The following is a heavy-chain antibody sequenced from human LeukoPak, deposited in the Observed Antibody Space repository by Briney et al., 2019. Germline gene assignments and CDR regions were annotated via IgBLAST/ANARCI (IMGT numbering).Heavy chain of an antibody. Sequence: ASVKVSCKASGYTFTSYVIIWVRQAPGQGLEWMGWISAYSGNTNYAQKLQGRVTMTTDTSTSTAYMELRSLRSDDTAVYYCARDCSGGSCYVYWGQGTLVTVSS. CDR3: ARDCSGGSCYVY. CDR1: GYTFTSYV. V-gene: IGHV1-18*01. CDR2: ISAYSGNT. D-gene: IGHD2-15*01. J-gene: IGHJ4*02.